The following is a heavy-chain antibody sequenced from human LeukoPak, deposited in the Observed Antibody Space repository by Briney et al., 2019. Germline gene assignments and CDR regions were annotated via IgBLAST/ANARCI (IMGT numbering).Heavy chain of an antibody. D-gene: IGHD3-22*01. CDR2: INHSGST. CDR3: ARGRSYYDSSGLFDY. Sequence: SETLSLTCAVYGGSFSGYYWSWIRQPPGKGLEWIGEINHSGSTNYNPSLKSRVTIPVDTSKNQFSLKLSSVTAADTAVYYCARGRSYYDSSGLFDYWGQGTLVTVSS. V-gene: IGHV4-34*01. CDR1: GGSFSGYY. J-gene: IGHJ4*02.